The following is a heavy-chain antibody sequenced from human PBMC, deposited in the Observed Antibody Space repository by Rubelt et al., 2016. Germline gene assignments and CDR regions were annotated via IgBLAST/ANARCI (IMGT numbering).Heavy chain of an antibody. D-gene: IGHD2-2*01. Sequence: QVQLQESGPGLVKPSETLSLTCAVSGGSISTYYWSWIRQPPGKGLEWIGYIYYSGSANYNPSLKSRVTMSVDTSKNQFSLKLGCVTAADTAVYYCARIDCSSTSCYFVDPWGQGTLVTVSS. CDR1: GGSISTYY. CDR3: ARIDCSSTSCYFVDP. CDR2: IYYSGSA. V-gene: IGHV4-59*12. J-gene: IGHJ5*02.